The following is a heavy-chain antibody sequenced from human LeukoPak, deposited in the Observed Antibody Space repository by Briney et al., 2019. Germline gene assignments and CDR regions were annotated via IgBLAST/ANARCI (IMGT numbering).Heavy chain of an antibody. Sequence: PGGSLRLSCAASGFTVSNNYMSWVRQAPGKGLEWVSAISGGGGSTYYADSVKGRFTISRDNSKNTLYLQMNSLRAEDTAVYYCAKDRNYYDSSGYYYGDYWGQGTLVIVSS. CDR1: GFTVSNNY. V-gene: IGHV3-23*01. CDR2: ISGGGGST. D-gene: IGHD3-22*01. CDR3: AKDRNYYDSSGYYYGDY. J-gene: IGHJ4*02.